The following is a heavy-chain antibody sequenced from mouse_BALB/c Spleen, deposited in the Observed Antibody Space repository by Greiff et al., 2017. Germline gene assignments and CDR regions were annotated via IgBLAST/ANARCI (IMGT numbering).Heavy chain of an antibody. CDR3: ARGKTGPWFAY. CDR2: ISSGGST. V-gene: IGHV5-6-5*01. D-gene: IGHD4-1*01. J-gene: IGHJ3*01. CDR1: GFTFSSYA. Sequence: EVQVVESGGGLVKPGGSLKLSCAASGFTFSSYAMSWVRQTPEKRLEWVASISSGGSTYYPDSVKGRFTISRDNAKNTLYLEMSSLRSEDTAMYYCARGKTGPWFAYWGQGTLVTVSA.